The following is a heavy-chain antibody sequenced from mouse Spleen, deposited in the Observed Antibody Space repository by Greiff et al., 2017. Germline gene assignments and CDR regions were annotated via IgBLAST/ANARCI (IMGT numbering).Heavy chain of an antibody. Sequence: VKLVESGTELVKPGASVKLSCKASGYTFTSYWMHWVKQRPGQGLEWIGNINPSNGGTNYNEKFKSKATLTVDKSSSTAYMQLSSLTSEDSAVYYCARGDWSGLFDYWGQGTTLTVSS. J-gene: IGHJ2*01. D-gene: IGHD3-1*01. CDR2: INPSNGGT. CDR1: GYTFTSYW. V-gene: IGHV1-53*01. CDR3: ARGDWSGLFDY.